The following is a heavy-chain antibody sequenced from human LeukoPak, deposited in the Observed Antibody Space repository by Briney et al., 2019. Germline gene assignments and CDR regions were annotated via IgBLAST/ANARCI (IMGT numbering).Heavy chain of an antibody. CDR3: ARRRAVAGIYYFDH. V-gene: IGHV5-51*01. J-gene: IGHJ4*02. D-gene: IGHD6-19*01. Sequence: GESLKISCKGSGYSFTSYWIGWVRQMPGKGLEWMGIIYPSDSDTRYSPSFRGQVTMSADKSISTAYLQWSSLKASDTAMYYCARRRAVAGIYYFDHWGQGTLVTVSS. CDR2: IYPSDSDT. CDR1: GYSFTSYW.